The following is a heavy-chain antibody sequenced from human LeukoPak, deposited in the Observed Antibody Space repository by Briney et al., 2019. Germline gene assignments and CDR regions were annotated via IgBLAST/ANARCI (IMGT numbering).Heavy chain of an antibody. V-gene: IGHV3-74*01. J-gene: IGHJ3*02. CDR3: ASVPQQDDYGVLTTDAFDI. D-gene: IGHD4-17*01. Sequence: PGGSLRLSCAASGITFSNYWMHWVRQAPGKGLVWVSRINSEGSGTSYADFVKGRFTISRDNSKNTLYLQMNSLRAEDTAVYYCASVPQQDDYGVLTTDAFDIWGQGTMVTVSS. CDR2: INSEGSGT. CDR1: GITFSNYW.